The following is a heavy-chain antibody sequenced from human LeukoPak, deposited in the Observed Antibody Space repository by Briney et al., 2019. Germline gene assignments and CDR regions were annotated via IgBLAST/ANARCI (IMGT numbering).Heavy chain of an antibody. V-gene: IGHV4-61*01. CDR2: IYYSGST. CDR1: GGSISSGSYY. J-gene: IGHJ4*02. D-gene: IGHD6-19*01. Sequence: SSQTLSLTCTVSGGSISSGSYYWSWIRQPPGKGLEWIGYIYYSGSTNYNPSLKSRVTISVDTSKNQFSLKLSSVTAADTAVYYCARYLHSSGTFYWGQGTLVTVSS. CDR3: ARYLHSSGTFY.